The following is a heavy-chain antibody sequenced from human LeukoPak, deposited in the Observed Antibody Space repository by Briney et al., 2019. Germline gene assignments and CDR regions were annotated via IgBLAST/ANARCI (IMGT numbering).Heavy chain of an antibody. CDR1: GFTFDNYA. D-gene: IGHD4-17*01. CDR2: ISGSGGST. V-gene: IGHV3-23*01. Sequence: GGSLRLSCAASGFTFDNYAMTWVRQAPGRGLEWISTISGSGGSTYYADSVKGRFTISRDNSKNTLYLRMNSLRAEDTALYYCAKGSGTYYGDYYFDYWGQGTLVTVSS. CDR3: AKGSGTYYGDYYFDY. J-gene: IGHJ4*02.